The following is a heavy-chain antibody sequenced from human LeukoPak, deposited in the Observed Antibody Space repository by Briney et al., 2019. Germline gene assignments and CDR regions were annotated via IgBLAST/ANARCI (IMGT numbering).Heavy chain of an antibody. V-gene: IGHV3-21*01. Sequence: GGSLRLSCVASGFTFSDYTMHWVRQAPGKALEWVSSINSGNNYIYYADSVKGRFTISRDNAKNSLYLQMNSLRAEDTAVYYCARADWDTAMIDYWGQGTLVTVSS. CDR2: INSGNNYI. J-gene: IGHJ4*02. CDR1: GFTFSDYT. D-gene: IGHD5-18*01. CDR3: ARADWDTAMIDY.